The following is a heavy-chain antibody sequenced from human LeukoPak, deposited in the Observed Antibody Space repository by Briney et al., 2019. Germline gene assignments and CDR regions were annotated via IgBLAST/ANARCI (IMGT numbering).Heavy chain of an antibody. J-gene: IGHJ4*02. CDR3: AKDGYSEAY. CDR2: ISGSGGST. D-gene: IGHD1-26*01. V-gene: IGHV3-23*01. CDR1: GFTFRNFA. Sequence: GGSLRLSCAASGFTFRNFAMSWVRQAPGKGLEWVSGISGSGGSTSHAESVKGRFTISRDNSRNTLYLQMNSLRAEDTAVYYCAKDGYSEAYWGQGTLVTVSS.